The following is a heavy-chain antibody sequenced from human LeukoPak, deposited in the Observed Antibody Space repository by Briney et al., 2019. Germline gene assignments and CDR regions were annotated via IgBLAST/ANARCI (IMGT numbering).Heavy chain of an antibody. J-gene: IGHJ4*02. CDR2: ISGSSGST. CDR3: AKQSGSNHFDY. Sequence: GGSLTLSCAASGFIFSSYAMSWVRQAPGKWLEWVSAISGSSGSTYYADSVKGRFTISRDNSKNTLYLQMNSLRAEDTAIYYCAKQSGSNHFDYWGQGTLVTVSS. V-gene: IGHV3-23*01. CDR1: GFIFSSYA. D-gene: IGHD6-25*01.